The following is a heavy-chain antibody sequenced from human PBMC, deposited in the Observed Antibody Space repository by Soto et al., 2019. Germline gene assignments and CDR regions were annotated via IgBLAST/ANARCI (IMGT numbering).Heavy chain of an antibody. CDR2: IYYGGTT. CDR1: GGSISTYY. CDR3: ARGEGRKYHNY. D-gene: IGHD2-2*01. J-gene: IGHJ4*02. V-gene: IGHV4-59*01. Sequence: QVQLQESGPGLVKPSETLSLTCTVSGGSISTYYWSWIRQPPGEGLEWIGYIYYGGTTNYNPSLKRRVTISVDTSKNQFSLRLTSVTAADTAVYYCARGEGRKYHNYWGQGTLVTVSS.